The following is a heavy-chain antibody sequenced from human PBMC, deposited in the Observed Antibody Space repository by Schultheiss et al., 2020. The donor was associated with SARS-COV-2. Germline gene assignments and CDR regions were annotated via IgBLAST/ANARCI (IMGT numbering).Heavy chain of an antibody. CDR3: ARAVPNDYGDWYDAFDI. V-gene: IGHV3-7*01. D-gene: IGHD4-17*01. J-gene: IGHJ3*02. Sequence: GGSLRLSCAASGFTFSSYWMSWVRQAPGKGLEWVANIKQDGSEKYYVDSVKGRFTISRDNAKNSLYLQMNSLRAEDTAVDDGARAVPNDYGDWYDAFDIWGQGTMVTVSS. CDR1: GFTFSSYW. CDR2: IKQDGSEK.